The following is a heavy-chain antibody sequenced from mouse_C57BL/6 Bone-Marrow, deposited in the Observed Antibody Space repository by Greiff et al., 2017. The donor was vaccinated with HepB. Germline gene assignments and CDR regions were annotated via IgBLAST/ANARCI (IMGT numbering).Heavy chain of an antibody. J-gene: IGHJ1*03. CDR3: AREDLWGLRPWYFDV. V-gene: IGHV1-19*01. CDR1: GYTFTDYY. CDR2: INPYNGGT. Sequence: EVQLQQSGPVLVKPGASVKMSCKASGYTFTDYYMNWVKQSHGKSLEWIGVINPYNGGTSYNQKFKGKATLTVDKSSSTAYMELNSLTSEDSAVYYCAREDLWGLRPWYFDVWGTGTTVTVSS. D-gene: IGHD2-4*01.